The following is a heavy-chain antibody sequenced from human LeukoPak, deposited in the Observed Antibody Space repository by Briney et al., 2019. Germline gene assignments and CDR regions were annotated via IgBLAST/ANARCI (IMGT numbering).Heavy chain of an antibody. V-gene: IGHV1-69*13. CDR1: GGTFSSYA. CDR2: IIPIFGTA. J-gene: IGHJ5*02. D-gene: IGHD3-10*01. Sequence: ASVKVSCKASGGTFSSYAISWVRQATGQGLEWMGGIIPIFGTANYAQKFQGRVTITADESTSTAYMELSSLRSEDTAVYYCARDHGGHYYGSGSSLNVYWFDPWGQGTLVTVSS. CDR3: ARDHGGHYYGSGSSLNVYWFDP.